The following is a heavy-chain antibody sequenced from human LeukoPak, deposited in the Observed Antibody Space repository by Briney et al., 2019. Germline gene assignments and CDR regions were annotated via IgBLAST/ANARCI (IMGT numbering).Heavy chain of an antibody. V-gene: IGHV3-21*01. CDR2: ISSSSSYI. D-gene: IGHD4-17*01. Sequence: GGSLRLSCAASGFTFSSYSMNWVRQAPGKGLEWFSSISSSSSYIYYADSVKGRFTISRDNSKNTLYLQMNSLRAEDTAVYYCAKDRRIFQDYGDYEDWFDPWGQGTLVTVSS. CDR3: AKDRRIFQDYGDYEDWFDP. CDR1: GFTFSSYS. J-gene: IGHJ5*02.